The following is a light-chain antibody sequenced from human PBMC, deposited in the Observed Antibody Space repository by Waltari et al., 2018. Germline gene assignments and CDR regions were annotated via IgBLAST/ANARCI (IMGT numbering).Light chain of an antibody. V-gene: IGLV1-44*01. CDR3: AAWDDRLNGRWE. CDR2: RND. CDR1: SSNIGNTV. Sequence: QSVLTQPPSASGTPGQAVTISCSGSSSNIGNTVVNWYRLVPGTTPKLLIYRNDQRASGVPDRFSGSKSGPSASLAISGIRSEDEGDYFCAAWDDRLNGRWEFGGGTKLTVL. J-gene: IGLJ3*02.